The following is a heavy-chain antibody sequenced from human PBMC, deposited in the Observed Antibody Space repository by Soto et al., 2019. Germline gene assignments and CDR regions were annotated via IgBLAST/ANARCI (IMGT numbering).Heavy chain of an antibody. D-gene: IGHD1-7*01. CDR3: ARARLELRFGFDY. CDR2: INPNSGGT. Sequence: GASVKVSCKASGYTFTGYYMHWVRQAPGQGLEWMGWINPNSGGTNYAQKFQGWVTMTRDTSISTAYMELSRLRSDDTAVYYCARARLELRFGFDYWGQGTLVTVSS. CDR1: GYTFTGYY. V-gene: IGHV1-2*04. J-gene: IGHJ4*02.